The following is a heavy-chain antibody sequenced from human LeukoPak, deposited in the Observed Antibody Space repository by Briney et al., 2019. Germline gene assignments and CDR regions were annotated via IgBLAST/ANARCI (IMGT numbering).Heavy chain of an antibody. D-gene: IGHD3-9*01. CDR2: ISYDGSNK. J-gene: IGHJ6*02. Sequence: TGGSLRLSCAASGFTFSSYGMHWVRQAPGKGLEWVAVISYDGSNKYYADSVKGRFTISRDNSKNTLYLQMNSLRAEDTAVYYCAKDQLRYFDWFYGMDVWGQGTTVTVSS. V-gene: IGHV3-30*18. CDR1: GFTFSSYG. CDR3: AKDQLRYFDWFYGMDV.